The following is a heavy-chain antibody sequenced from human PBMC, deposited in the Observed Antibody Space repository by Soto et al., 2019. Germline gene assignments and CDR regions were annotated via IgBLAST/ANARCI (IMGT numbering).Heavy chain of an antibody. J-gene: IGHJ6*02. CDR1: GFTFSSYA. Sequence: GGSLRLSCAASGFTFSSYAMSWVRQAPGKGLEWVSGISGSGGTTYYADSVKGRFTISRDSSKNTLYLLMSSLRAEDTALYYCAKDTSSRLGTPYFNYGMDAWGQGTPVTVSS. D-gene: IGHD1-26*01. CDR2: ISGSGGTT. V-gene: IGHV3-23*01. CDR3: AKDTSSRLGTPYFNYGMDA.